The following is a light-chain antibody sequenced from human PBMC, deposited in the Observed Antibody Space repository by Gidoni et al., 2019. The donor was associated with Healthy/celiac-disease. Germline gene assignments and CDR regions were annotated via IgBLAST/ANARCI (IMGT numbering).Light chain of an antibody. CDR1: QSISSW. CDR3: QQYRT. Sequence: DIQMTQSPSTLSASVGDRVTITCRASQSISSWLAWYQQKPGKAPKLLIYKASSLEGGVPSRFSGSGSGTEFTLTIISLQPDDFATYYCQQYRTFGQXTKLEIK. CDR2: KAS. V-gene: IGKV1-5*03. J-gene: IGKJ2*01.